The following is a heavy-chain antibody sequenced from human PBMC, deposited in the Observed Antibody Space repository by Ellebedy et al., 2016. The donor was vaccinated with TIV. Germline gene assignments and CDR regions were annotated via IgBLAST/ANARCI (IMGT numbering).Heavy chain of an antibody. D-gene: IGHD1-26*01. CDR1: GGSISSSSYY. J-gene: IGHJ4*02. CDR3: ARVGGSNPTYYFDY. Sequence: MPSETLSLTCTVSGGSISSSSYYWGWIRQPPGKGLEWIGSIYYSGSTYYNPSLKSRVTISVDTSKNQFSLKLSSVTAADTAVYYCARVGGSNPTYYFDYWGQGTLVTVSS. V-gene: IGHV4-39*01. CDR2: IYYSGST.